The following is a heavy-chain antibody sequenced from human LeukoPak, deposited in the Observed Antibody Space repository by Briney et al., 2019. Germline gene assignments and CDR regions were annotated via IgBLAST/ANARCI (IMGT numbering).Heavy chain of an antibody. D-gene: IGHD5-18*01. CDR1: GFTLSSYA. Sequence: GGSLRLSCAAPGFTLSSYAMSWVRQAPGKGLEWVSAISGSGGSTYYADSVKGRFTISRDNSKNTLYLQMNSLRAEDTAVYYCATSTGYSYGTYYFDYWGQGTLVTVSS. J-gene: IGHJ4*02. CDR2: ISGSGGST. V-gene: IGHV3-23*01. CDR3: ATSTGYSYGTYYFDY.